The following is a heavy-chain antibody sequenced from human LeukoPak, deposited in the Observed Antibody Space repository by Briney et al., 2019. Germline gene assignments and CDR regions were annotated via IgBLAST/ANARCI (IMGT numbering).Heavy chain of an antibody. CDR3: ARIRLRAFDI. Sequence: QPGGSLRLSCAASGFTFSRFEMNWVRQAPGKGLEWVANIKDDGSEKYYVDSVKGRFTISRDNAKNSLFLQMNSLRAEDTAAYYCARIRLRAFDIRGQGTMVTVPS. CDR1: GFTFSRFE. V-gene: IGHV3-7*05. CDR2: IKDDGSEK. D-gene: IGHD1-1*01. J-gene: IGHJ3*02.